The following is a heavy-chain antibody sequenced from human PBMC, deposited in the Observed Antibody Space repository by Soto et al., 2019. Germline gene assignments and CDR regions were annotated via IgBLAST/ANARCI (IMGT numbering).Heavy chain of an antibody. CDR3: AGEAGYCSNGVCR. Sequence: SDTLSLTCTVSGGSISSGDYYWNWIRQPPGKGLEWIGYIYYSGSTYYNPSLKSRITISVDTSKNHYSLKLSSVTAADTAVYYCAGEAGYCSNGVCRWGEGTLVTVSS. D-gene: IGHD2-8*01. J-gene: IGHJ4*02. CDR2: IYYSGST. V-gene: IGHV4-30-4*02. CDR1: GGSISSGDYY.